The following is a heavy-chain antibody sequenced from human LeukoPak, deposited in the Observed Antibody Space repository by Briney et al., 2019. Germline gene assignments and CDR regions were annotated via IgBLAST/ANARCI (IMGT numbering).Heavy chain of an antibody. V-gene: IGHV3-21*04. D-gene: IGHD4-17*01. Sequence: PGGSLRLSCAASGFTFSSYSMNWVRQAPGKGLEWVSSISSSSSYIYYADSVKGRFTISRDNAKNSLYLQMNSLRAEDTAVYYCARDHDFSYGDYVRDAFAIWGQGTIVTVSS. J-gene: IGHJ3*02. CDR3: ARDHDFSYGDYVRDAFAI. CDR1: GFTFSSYS. CDR2: ISSSSSYI.